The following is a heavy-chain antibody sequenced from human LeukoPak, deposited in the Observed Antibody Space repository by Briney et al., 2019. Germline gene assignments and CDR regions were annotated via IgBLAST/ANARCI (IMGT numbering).Heavy chain of an antibody. Sequence: GGSLRLSCAASGFAFSRHGMNWVRQAPGKGLEWVAMIWYDGSRKHYAESVEGRFTLSRDNSRNTVSLQMNSLRADDTAIYYCARDSKSVADAHNFWHYFDYWGQGALVTVSS. CDR1: GFAFSRHG. J-gene: IGHJ4*02. CDR3: ARDSKSVADAHNFWHYFDY. CDR2: IWYDGSRK. V-gene: IGHV3-33*01. D-gene: IGHD5-24*01.